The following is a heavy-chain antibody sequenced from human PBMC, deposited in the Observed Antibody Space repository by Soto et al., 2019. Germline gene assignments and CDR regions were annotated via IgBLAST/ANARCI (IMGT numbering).Heavy chain of an antibody. CDR1: GFTFSSYG. Sequence: VQLVESGGGVVQPGRSLRLSCAASGFTFSSYGMHWVRQAPGKGLEWVSAISGSGGSTYYADSVKGRFTISRDNSKNTLYLQMNSLRAEDTAVYYCAKIEGALGGYYYGMDVWGQGTTVTVSS. CDR3: AKIEGALGGYYYGMDV. V-gene: IGHV3-23*04. CDR2: ISGSGGST. J-gene: IGHJ6*02. D-gene: IGHD2-15*01.